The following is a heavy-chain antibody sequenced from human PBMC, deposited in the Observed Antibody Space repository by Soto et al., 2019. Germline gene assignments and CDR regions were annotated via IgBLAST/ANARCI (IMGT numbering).Heavy chain of an antibody. V-gene: IGHV3-53*01. CDR1: GFTFSSYG. CDR2: LYSGGGT. Sequence: GGSLRLSCAASGFTFSSYGMHWVRQAPGKGLEWVSILYSGGGTFYADSVKGRFSISRDNSKNTLYLQMNTLRADDTAVYYCARVNPPYPWGQGTLVTVSS. CDR3: ARVNPPYP. J-gene: IGHJ5*02.